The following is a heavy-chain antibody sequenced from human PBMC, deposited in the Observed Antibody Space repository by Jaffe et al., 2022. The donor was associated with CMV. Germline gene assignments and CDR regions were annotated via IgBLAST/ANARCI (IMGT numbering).Heavy chain of an antibody. CDR3: ARGRSDGPTGEVHYYYYMDV. D-gene: IGHD3-16*01. CDR1: GFTFKTYG. CDR2: IWFDGSRK. V-gene: IGHV3-33*08. Sequence: QVQLVESGGGVVQPGRSLRLSCAASGFTFKTYGMHWVRQAPGKGLEWVAVIWFDGSRKYYGDSVKGRLTVSRDNSKNTLDLEMNSLRAEDTAVYYCARGRSDGPTGEVHYYYYMDVWGKGTTVTVSS. J-gene: IGHJ6*03.